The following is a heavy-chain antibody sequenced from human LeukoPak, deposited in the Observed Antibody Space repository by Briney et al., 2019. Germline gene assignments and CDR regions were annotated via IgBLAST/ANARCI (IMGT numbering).Heavy chain of an antibody. J-gene: IGHJ4*02. CDR2: INHSGSA. V-gene: IGHV4-34*01. Sequence: SETLSLTCAVYGGSFSGYQWSWIRQPPEKGLEWIGEINHSGSANYNPSLKSRVTMSVDTSKKQFSLKLSSVTAADTAVYYCARRSSDPWSHYNGWFFDDWGQGTLVAVSS. CDR1: GGSFSGYQ. CDR3: ARRSSDPWSHYNGWFFDD. D-gene: IGHD3-10*01.